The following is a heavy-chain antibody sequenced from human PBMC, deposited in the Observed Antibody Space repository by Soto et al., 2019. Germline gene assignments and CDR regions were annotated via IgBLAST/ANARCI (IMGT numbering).Heavy chain of an antibody. CDR2: IIPIFGTA. V-gene: IGHV1-69*13. D-gene: IGHD3-16*01. CDR3: ASDKGLRLGELFLIYYYYGMDV. Sequence: ASVKVSCKASGGTFGSYAISWVRQAPGQGLEWMGGIIPIFGTANYAQKFQGRVTITADESTSTAYMELSSLRSEDTAVYYCASDKGLRLGELFLIYYYYGMDVWAKGPRSPSP. CDR1: GGTFGSYA. J-gene: IGHJ6*02.